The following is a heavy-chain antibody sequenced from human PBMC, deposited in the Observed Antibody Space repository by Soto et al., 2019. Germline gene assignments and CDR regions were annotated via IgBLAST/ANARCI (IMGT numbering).Heavy chain of an antibody. CDR2: ITPIFGTA. CDR1: GGTFSSYA. J-gene: IGHJ6*02. Sequence: GASVKVSCKASGGTFSSYAISWVRQAPGQGLEWMGGITPIFGTANYAQKFQGRVTITADESTSTAYMELSSLRSEDTAVYYCARIYSKIVVVPAAINYYYYGMDVWGQGTTVTVSS. V-gene: IGHV1-69*13. D-gene: IGHD2-2*02. CDR3: ARIYSKIVVVPAAINYYYYGMDV.